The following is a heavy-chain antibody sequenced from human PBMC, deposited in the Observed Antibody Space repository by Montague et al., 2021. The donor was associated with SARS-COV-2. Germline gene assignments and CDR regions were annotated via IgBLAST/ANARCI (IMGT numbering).Heavy chain of an antibody. Sequence: SETLSLTCTVSGGSISSYYWSWIRQPPGKGLEWIGYIYYSGSTNXNPSLKSRVTISVDTSKNQFSLKLSSVTAADTAVYYCARGPRITMMVVVITDIWFDPWGQGTLVTVSS. CDR3: ARGPRITMMVVVITDIWFDP. CDR2: IYYSGST. CDR1: GGSISSYY. D-gene: IGHD3-22*01. V-gene: IGHV4-59*12. J-gene: IGHJ5*02.